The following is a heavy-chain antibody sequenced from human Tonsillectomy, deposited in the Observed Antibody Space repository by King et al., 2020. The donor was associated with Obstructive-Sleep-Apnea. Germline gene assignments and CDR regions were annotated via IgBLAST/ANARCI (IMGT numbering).Heavy chain of an antibody. CDR2: ISWNSGHI. J-gene: IGHJ4*02. D-gene: IGHD1-1*01. V-gene: IGHV3-9*01. Sequence: VQLVESGGGLVQPGKSLRLSCAASGFTFDDYGLHWVRQAPGKGLEWVSSISWNSGHIIYADSVKGRFTISRDNAINSLYLQMNSLRPEDTALYYGVKGSSVQLGHFENWGQGALVTVSS. CDR3: VKGSSVQLGHFEN. CDR1: GFTFDDYG.